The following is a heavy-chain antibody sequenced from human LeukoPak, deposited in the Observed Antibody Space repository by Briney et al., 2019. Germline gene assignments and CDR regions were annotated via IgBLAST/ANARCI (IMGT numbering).Heavy chain of an antibody. D-gene: IGHD4-11*01. CDR3: ATRILQSLDY. CDR1: GFTLSSYW. V-gene: IGHV3-7*01. Sequence: GGSLRLSCAASGFTLSSYWMTWVRQAPGKGLEWVACIKQDGSEKYYVDSVKGRFTISRDNAKNTLYLQMNSLRAEDTAVYYCATRILQSLDYWGQGTLVTVSS. CDR2: IKQDGSEK. J-gene: IGHJ4*02.